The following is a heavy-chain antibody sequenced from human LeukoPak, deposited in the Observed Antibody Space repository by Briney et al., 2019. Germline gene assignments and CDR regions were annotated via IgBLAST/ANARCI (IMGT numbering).Heavy chain of an antibody. CDR3: ARLPSNDYGDSYYFDY. CDR2: IIPIFGTA. J-gene: IGHJ4*02. CDR1: GGTFSSYA. V-gene: IGHV1-69*13. D-gene: IGHD4-17*01. Sequence: GASVEVSCKASGGTFSSYAISWVRQAPGQGLEWMGGIIPIFGTANYAQKFQGRVTITADESTSTAYMELSSLRSEDTAVYYCARLPSNDYGDSYYFDYWGQGTLVTVSS.